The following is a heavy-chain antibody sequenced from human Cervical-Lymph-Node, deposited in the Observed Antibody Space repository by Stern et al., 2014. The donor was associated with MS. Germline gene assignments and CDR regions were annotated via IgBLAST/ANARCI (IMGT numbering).Heavy chain of an antibody. CDR3: ARDDYGTYYGLDV. J-gene: IGHJ6*02. V-gene: IGHV1-18*04. Sequence: VPLVQSGAEVKKPGASVRVSCRASGYIFTAYGMSWVRQAPGQGLEWMGWNSTANGDTNYAQKLQGRVTMTTDTSTSTAYMELRSLRSDDTAIYYCARDDYGTYYGLDVWGLGTPVTVSS. D-gene: IGHD4-17*01. CDR2: NSTANGDT. CDR1: GYIFTAYG.